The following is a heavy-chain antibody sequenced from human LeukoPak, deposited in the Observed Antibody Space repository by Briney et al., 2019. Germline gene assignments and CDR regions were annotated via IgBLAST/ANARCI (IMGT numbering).Heavy chain of an antibody. V-gene: IGHV3-73*01. CDR2: IRSKANSYAT. Sequence: GGSLRLSCAASGFTFSGSAMHWVRQASGKGLEWVGRIRSKANSYATAYAASVKGRFTISRDDSKNTAYLQMNSLKTEDTAVYYCTRLSLDLPSFGGSSSPHWFDPWGQGTLVTVSS. D-gene: IGHD6-6*01. CDR3: TRLSLDLPSFGGSSSPHWFDP. J-gene: IGHJ5*02. CDR1: GFTFSGSA.